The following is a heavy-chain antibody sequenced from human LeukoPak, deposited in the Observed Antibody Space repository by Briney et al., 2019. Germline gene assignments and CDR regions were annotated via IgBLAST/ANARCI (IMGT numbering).Heavy chain of an antibody. CDR2: ISASGDTT. Sequence: GGSLRLSCAASGFTFSTYAMAWVRRAPGKGLEWVSGISASGDTTYYRDSVKGRFIISKDYSKNTLYLQMNGLRAEDTALYYCASRPRSTVVAPWDYWGQGTLVTVSS. V-gene: IGHV3-23*01. D-gene: IGHD3-22*01. CDR3: ASRPRSTVVAPWDY. J-gene: IGHJ4*02. CDR1: GFTFSTYA.